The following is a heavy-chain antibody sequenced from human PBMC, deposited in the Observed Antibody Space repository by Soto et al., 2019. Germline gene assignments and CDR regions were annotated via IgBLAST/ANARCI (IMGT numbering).Heavy chain of an antibody. CDR1: GYTFTSYA. CDR3: ARAFMITFGGVIVPNPDY. V-gene: IGHV1-3*01. D-gene: IGHD3-16*02. J-gene: IGHJ4*02. Sequence: ASVKVSCKASGYTFTSYAMHWVGQAPGQRLEGMGGINAGNGNTKYSQKFQGRVTVTRDTSASTAYMELSSLRSEDTAVYYCARAFMITFGGVIVPNPDYWGQGTLVTVSS. CDR2: INAGNGNT.